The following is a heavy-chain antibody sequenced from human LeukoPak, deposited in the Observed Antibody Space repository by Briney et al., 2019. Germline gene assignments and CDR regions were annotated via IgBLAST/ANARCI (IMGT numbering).Heavy chain of an antibody. CDR1: GYTFTSHS. CDR2: IIPIFGTA. Sequence: SVEVSCKASGYTFTSHSLNWVRQAPGQGLEWMGGIIPIFGTANYAQKFQGRVTITADESTSTAYMELSSLRSEDTAVYYCAKGVGDSSDPFDYWGQGTLVTVSS. D-gene: IGHD3-22*01. J-gene: IGHJ4*02. CDR3: AKGVGDSSDPFDY. V-gene: IGHV1-69*13.